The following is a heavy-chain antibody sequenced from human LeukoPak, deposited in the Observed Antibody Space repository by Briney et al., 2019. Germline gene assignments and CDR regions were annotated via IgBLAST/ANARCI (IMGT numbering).Heavy chain of an antibody. CDR2: IKEDSSDK. Sequence: GGSLRLSCAASGFTFSGSAMHWVRQASGKGLEWVANIKEDSSDKGYLDSVKGRFTISRDNAKHSVYLQMNSLTVEDTAVYYCAKYGGTTGTSFDSWGQGTLVTVSS. J-gene: IGHJ3*02. CDR1: GFTFSGSA. D-gene: IGHD4-23*01. V-gene: IGHV3-7*02. CDR3: AKYGGTTGTSFDS.